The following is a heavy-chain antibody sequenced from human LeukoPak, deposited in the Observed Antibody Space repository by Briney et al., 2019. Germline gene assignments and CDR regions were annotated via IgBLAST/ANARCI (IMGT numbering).Heavy chain of an antibody. J-gene: IGHJ5*02. D-gene: IGHD2-15*01. Sequence: PGGSLRLSCAASGFTFSHYSMNWVRQAPGKGLEWVSYISPGGSTIYYADSVKGRFTISRENAKNLLSLQMNSLRAEDTALYYCARDSCGDSSCRGRYNWFDPWGQGTLVTVSS. CDR1: GFTFSHYS. CDR2: ISPGGSTI. CDR3: ARDSCGDSSCRGRYNWFDP. V-gene: IGHV3-48*04.